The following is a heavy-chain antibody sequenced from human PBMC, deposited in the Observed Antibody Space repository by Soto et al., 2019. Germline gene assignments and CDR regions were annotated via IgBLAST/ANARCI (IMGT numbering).Heavy chain of an antibody. CDR3: ARDQGSSSLKNNWFDP. J-gene: IGHJ5*02. CDR2: ISAYNGNT. CDR1: GYTFTSYG. D-gene: IGHD6-13*01. V-gene: IGHV1-18*04. Sequence: ASVKVSCKASGYTFTSYGISWVRQAPGQGLEWMGWISAYNGNTNYAQKLQGRVTMTTDTSTSTAYMELRSLRSDDTAVYYCARDQGSSSLKNNWFDPWGQGTLVTVSS.